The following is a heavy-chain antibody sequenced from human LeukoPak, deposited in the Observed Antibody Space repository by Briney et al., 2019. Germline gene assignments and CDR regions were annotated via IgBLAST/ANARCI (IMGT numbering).Heavy chain of an antibody. V-gene: IGHV3-30-3*01. CDR2: ISYDGSNK. D-gene: IGHD1-26*01. CDR1: GFTFSSYA. Sequence: GGSLRLSCAASGFTFSSYAMHWVRQAPGKGLEWVAVISYDGSNKYYADSVKGRFTISRDNSKNTPYLQMNSLRAEDTAVYYCARDVGATAPTAFDYWGQGTLVTVSS. CDR3: ARDVGATAPTAFDY. J-gene: IGHJ4*02.